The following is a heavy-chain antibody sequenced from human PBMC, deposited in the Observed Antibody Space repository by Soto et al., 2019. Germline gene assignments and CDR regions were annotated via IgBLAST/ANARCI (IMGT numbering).Heavy chain of an antibody. CDR2: IYWDDDK. CDR3: AHAGDSDLLSFDH. J-gene: IGHJ4*02. Sequence: QITLKESGPPLVRPAQTLTLTCAFSGFSLTTTHMGVAWTRQPPGKALEWLALIYWDDDKRYSPSLKNRLAISKDTSRNRVVLTITNMNPEDTGTYFCAHAGDSDLLSFDHWGPGTLVTVSS. V-gene: IGHV2-5*02. CDR1: GFSLTTTHMG. D-gene: IGHD2-15*01.